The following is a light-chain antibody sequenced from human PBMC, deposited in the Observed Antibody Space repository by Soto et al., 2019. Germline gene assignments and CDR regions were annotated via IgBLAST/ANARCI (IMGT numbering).Light chain of an antibody. V-gene: IGKV3-11*01. CDR3: QRRSNWPLT. Sequence: EIVLTQSPATLSLSPGERATLYCRASQSVGIFLAWYQQKPGQAPRLLIYDASNRATGIPARFGGGGSGTDFTLTISSLGPEDFAVYYCQRRSNWPLTFGPGTKVDIK. CDR1: QSVGIF. CDR2: DAS. J-gene: IGKJ3*01.